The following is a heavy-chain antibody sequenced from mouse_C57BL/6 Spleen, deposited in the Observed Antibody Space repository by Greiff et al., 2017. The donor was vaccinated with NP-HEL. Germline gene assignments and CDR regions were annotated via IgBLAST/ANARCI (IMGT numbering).Heavy chain of an antibody. D-gene: IGHD1-2*01. V-gene: IGHV1-59*01. Sequence: QVQLQQPGAELVRPGTSVKLSCKASGYTFTSYWMHWVKQRPGQGLEWIGEIDPSDSYTNYNQKFKGKATLTVDTSSSTAYMQLSGLTSEDSAVYYCAILRPWFAYWGQGTLVTVSA. J-gene: IGHJ3*01. CDR3: AILRPWFAY. CDR2: IDPSDSYT. CDR1: GYTFTSYW.